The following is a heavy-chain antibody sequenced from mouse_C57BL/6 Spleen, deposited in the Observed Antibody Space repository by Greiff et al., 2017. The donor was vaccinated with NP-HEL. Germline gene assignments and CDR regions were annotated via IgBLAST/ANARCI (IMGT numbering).Heavy chain of an antibody. CDR3: ARDFYYYGPYAMDY. CDR1: GYSITSGYY. D-gene: IGHD1-1*01. CDR2: ISYDGSN. Sequence: EVQLQESGPGLVKPSQSLSLTCSVTGYSITSGYYWNWIRQFPGNKLEWMGYISYDGSNNYNPSLKNRISITRDTSKNQFFLKLNSVTTEDTATYYCARDFYYYGPYAMDYWGQGTSVTVSS. V-gene: IGHV3-6*01. J-gene: IGHJ4*01.